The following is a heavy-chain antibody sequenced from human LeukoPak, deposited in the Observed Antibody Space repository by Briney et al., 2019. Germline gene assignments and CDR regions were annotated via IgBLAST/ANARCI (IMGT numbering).Heavy chain of an antibody. J-gene: IGHJ6*03. Sequence: GGSLGLSCAASGFTFSNYWMTWVRQAPGKGLEWVADIKQDGSEKLYVKSVRGRFTVSRDNAKMSLFLQLNSLRAEDTAVYYCARDNGVVHGVYYMDVWGKGTTVTVS. CDR1: GFTFSNYW. V-gene: IGHV3-7*01. CDR3: ARDNGVVHGVYYMDV. D-gene: IGHD3-3*01. CDR2: IKQDGSEK.